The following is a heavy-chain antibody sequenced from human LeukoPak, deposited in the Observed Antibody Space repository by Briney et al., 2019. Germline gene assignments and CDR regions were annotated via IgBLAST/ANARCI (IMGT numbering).Heavy chain of an antibody. Sequence: GGSQRLSCVASGFSFSDYIMHWVRQAPGKGLEYVSAIRSDGSSTVYPNSVKGRFTISRDNSKSTLYLQLGSLRAEDTAVYYCTRRYGDHSGWAGYHDSWGQGTLVTVSP. J-gene: IGHJ4*02. D-gene: IGHD6-19*01. CDR3: TRRYGDHSGWAGYHDS. CDR2: IRSDGSST. CDR1: GFSFSDYI. V-gene: IGHV3-64*01.